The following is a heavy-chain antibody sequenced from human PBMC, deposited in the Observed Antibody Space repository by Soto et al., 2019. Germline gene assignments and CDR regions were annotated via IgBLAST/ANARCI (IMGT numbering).Heavy chain of an antibody. D-gene: IGHD2-15*01. CDR3: ARVAQTWYFDL. CDR2: ISPILGIA. J-gene: IGHJ2*01. Sequence: QVQLVQSGAEVKKPGSSVKVSCKASGGTFSSYTISWVRQAPGQGLEWMGRISPILGIANYAQKFQGRVTITADKSTSTAYMELSSLRSEDTAVYYCARVAQTWYFDLWGRGTLVTVSS. CDR1: GGTFSSYT. V-gene: IGHV1-69*02.